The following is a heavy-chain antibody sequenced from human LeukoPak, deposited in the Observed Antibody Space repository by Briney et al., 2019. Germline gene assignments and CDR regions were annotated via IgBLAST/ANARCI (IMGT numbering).Heavy chain of an antibody. CDR2: ISGSGGST. D-gene: IGHD3-22*01. J-gene: IGHJ4*02. CDR3: AKPYDYDSSGFQFDY. V-gene: IGHV3-23*01. CDR1: GFTFSSYA. Sequence: GASLRLFCAASGFTFSSYAMSWVRQAPGKGLEWVSAISGSGGSTYYADSVKGRFTISRDNSKNTLYLQMNSLRAEDTAVYYCAKPYDYDSSGFQFDYWGQGTLVTVSS.